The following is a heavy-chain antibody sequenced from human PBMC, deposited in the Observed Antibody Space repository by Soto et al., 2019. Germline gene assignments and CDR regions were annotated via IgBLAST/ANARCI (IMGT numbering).Heavy chain of an antibody. Sequence: ASETLSLTCTVSGGSISSGDYYWSWIRQPPGKGLEWIGYIYYSGSTYYNPSLKSRVTISVDTSKNQFSLKLSSVTAADTAVYYCASSYYYDSSGYYYQAYYFDYWGQGTLVTVSS. CDR1: GGSISSGDYY. D-gene: IGHD3-22*01. J-gene: IGHJ4*02. CDR2: IYYSGST. V-gene: IGHV4-30-4*01. CDR3: ASSYYYDSSGYYYQAYYFDY.